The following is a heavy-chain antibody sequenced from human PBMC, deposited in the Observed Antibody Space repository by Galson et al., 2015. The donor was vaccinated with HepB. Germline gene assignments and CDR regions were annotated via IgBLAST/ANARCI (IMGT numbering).Heavy chain of an antibody. CDR1: GFTFSSYA. V-gene: IGHV3-23*01. J-gene: IGHJ6*02. D-gene: IGHD3-22*01. CDR3: EATGGLFYYYGMDV. Sequence: SLRLSCAASGFTFSSYAMSWVRQAPGKGLEWVSAISGSGGSTYYADSVKGRFTISRDNSKNTLYLQMNSLRAEDTAVYYCEATGGLFYYYGMDVWGQGTTVTVSS. CDR2: ISGSGGST.